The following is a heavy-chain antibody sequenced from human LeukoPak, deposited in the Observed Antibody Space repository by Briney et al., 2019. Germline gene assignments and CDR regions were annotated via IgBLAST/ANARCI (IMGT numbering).Heavy chain of an antibody. CDR3: LREEVGGHFDY. Sequence: ASVKVSCKTSGYTFTNYFVHWVRQAPGQGPEWMGLINPSDGTTVYTQSFQGGITMTRDTSTTTVYMELISLRADDTAVYFCLREEVGGHFDYWGQGALVTVSS. CDR2: INPSDGTT. J-gene: IGHJ4*02. V-gene: IGHV1-46*01. CDR1: GYTFTNYF. D-gene: IGHD3-16*01.